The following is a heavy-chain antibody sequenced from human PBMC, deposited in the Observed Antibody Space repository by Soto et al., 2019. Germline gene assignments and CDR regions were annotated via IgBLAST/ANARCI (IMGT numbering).Heavy chain of an antibody. J-gene: IGHJ4*02. D-gene: IGHD2-15*01. CDR1: GFTFSSYG. CDR3: AKQYCSCGSCYSALDY. Sequence: QVQLVESGGGVVQPGRSLRLSCAASGFTFSSYGMHWVRQAPGKGLEWVAVISYDGSNKYYADSVKGRFTISRDNSKNTLYLQMNSLRAEDTAVYYCAKQYCSCGSCYSALDYWGQGTLVTVSS. CDR2: ISYDGSNK. V-gene: IGHV3-30*18.